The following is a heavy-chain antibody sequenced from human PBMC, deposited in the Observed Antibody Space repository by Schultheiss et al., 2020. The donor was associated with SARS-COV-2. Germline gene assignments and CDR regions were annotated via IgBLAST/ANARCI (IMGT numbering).Heavy chain of an antibody. Sequence: GGSLRLSCAASGFTFSSYSMNWVRQAPGKGLEWVSYISSSSSTIYYADSVKGRFTISRDNAKNSLYLQMNSLRAEDTAVYYCAKEAKGYCSSTSCSTTGGFDPWGQGTLVTVSS. D-gene: IGHD2-2*01. CDR1: GFTFSSYS. J-gene: IGHJ5*02. CDR2: ISSSSSTI. CDR3: AKEAKGYCSSTSCSTTGGFDP. V-gene: IGHV3-48*04.